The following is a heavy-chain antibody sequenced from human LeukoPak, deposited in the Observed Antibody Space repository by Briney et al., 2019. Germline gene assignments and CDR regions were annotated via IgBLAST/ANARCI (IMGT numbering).Heavy chain of an antibody. CDR1: GYTFTDYY. CDR3: AREVDYYDTSDYFPLGY. V-gene: IGHV1-2*02. D-gene: IGHD3-22*01. J-gene: IGHJ4*02. Sequence: ASVKVSCKASGYTFTDYYMHWVRQAPGQGLEWMGWINPNSGGTNYAQTEQGRVTMTKDTSISTAYMELSRLRSDDTAVYYCAREVDYYDTSDYFPLGYWGQGTLVTVSS. CDR2: INPNSGGT.